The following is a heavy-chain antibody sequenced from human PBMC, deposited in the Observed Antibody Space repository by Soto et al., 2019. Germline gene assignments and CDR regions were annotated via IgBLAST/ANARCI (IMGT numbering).Heavy chain of an antibody. J-gene: IGHJ6*02. CDR3: ARDKGGRGYDFWSGYYTSGLLYYYYYYGMDV. CDR1: GGTFSSYA. Sequence: SVKVSCKASGGTFSSYAISWVRQAPGQGLEWMGGIIPIFGTANYAQKFQGRVTITADESTSTAYMELSSLRSEDTAVYYCARDKGGRGYDFWSGYYTSGLLYYYYYYGMDVWGQGTTVTVSS. CDR2: IIPIFGTA. D-gene: IGHD3-3*01. V-gene: IGHV1-69*13.